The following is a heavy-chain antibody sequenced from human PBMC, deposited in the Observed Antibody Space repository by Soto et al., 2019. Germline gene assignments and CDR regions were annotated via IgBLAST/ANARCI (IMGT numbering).Heavy chain of an antibody. CDR3: ARSYGSGSYYRDYYYYYGMDV. V-gene: IGHV2-70*01. CDR1: GFSLSTSGMC. Sequence: VSGPTLVNPTQTLTLTCTFSGFSLSTSGMCVSWIRQPPGKALEWLALIDWDDDKYYSTSLKTRLTISKDTSKNQVVLTMTNMDPVDTATYHCARSYGSGSYYRDYYYYYGMDVWGQGTTVTVSS. J-gene: IGHJ6*02. CDR2: IDWDDDK. D-gene: IGHD3-10*01.